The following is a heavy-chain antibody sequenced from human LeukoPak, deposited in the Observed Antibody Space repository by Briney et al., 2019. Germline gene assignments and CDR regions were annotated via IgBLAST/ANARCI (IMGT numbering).Heavy chain of an antibody. V-gene: IGHV4-59*08. D-gene: IGHD2-2*01. Sequence: SETLSLTCTVSGGSISNYYWSWIRQPPGKGLEWIGYMYNSGSTNYNPSLESRVTISGDTSENQFSLKLSSVTAADTAVYYCARSPCTSASCPRRNVFDIWGQGTMVTVSS. CDR3: ARSPCTSASCPRRNVFDI. CDR2: MYNSGST. CDR1: GGSISNYY. J-gene: IGHJ3*02.